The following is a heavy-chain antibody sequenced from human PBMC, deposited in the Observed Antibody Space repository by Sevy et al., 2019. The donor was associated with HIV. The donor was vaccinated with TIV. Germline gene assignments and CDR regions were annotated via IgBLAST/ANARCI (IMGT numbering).Heavy chain of an antibody. CDR1: GFAMSSYC. J-gene: IGHJ4*02. D-gene: IGHD6-6*01. V-gene: IGHV3-7*01. CDR2: IKQDGSVR. Sequence: GGSLKLSCAASGFAMSSYCVTWVRQVPGKGLEWVANIKQDGSVRNYLNPVRGRLTISRDNTKNSVYLEMNSLGAEDTAVYYCAREVVGSCSKWGQGTLVTVSS. CDR3: AREVVGSCSK.